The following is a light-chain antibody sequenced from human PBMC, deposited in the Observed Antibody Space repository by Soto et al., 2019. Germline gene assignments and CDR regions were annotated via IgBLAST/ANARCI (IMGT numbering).Light chain of an antibody. CDR2: DTS. Sequence: EIVLTQSPATLSLSPGDRATLSCRASQSVSPSLAWYQQKPSQAPRLLIYDTSNRATGVPARFSGSGSRTDSAFTITSLEPEDLDVYYCQQRKSWPPPLTFGQGTRLESK. CDR3: QQRKSWPPPLT. V-gene: IGKV3-11*01. CDR1: QSVSPS. J-gene: IGKJ5*01.